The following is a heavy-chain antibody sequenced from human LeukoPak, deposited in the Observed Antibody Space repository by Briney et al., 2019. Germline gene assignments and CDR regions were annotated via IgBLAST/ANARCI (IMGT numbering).Heavy chain of an antibody. D-gene: IGHD3-22*01. CDR3: ARDLLSSYYYDSSGYYGGWFDP. CDR2: IYYSGST. V-gene: IGHV4-61*01. CDR1: GGSIRGGSYY. Sequence: KPSETLSLTCTVSGGSIRGGSYYWSWIRQPPGKGLEWIGYIYYSGSTNYNPSLKSRVTISVDTSKNQFSLKLSSVTAADTAVYYCARDLLSSYYYDSSGYYGGWFDPWGQGTLVTVSS. J-gene: IGHJ5*02.